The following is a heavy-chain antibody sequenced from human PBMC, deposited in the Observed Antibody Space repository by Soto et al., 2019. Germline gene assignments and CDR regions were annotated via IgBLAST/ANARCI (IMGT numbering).Heavy chain of an antibody. D-gene: IGHD5-18*01. CDR2: ISSSSSYI. J-gene: IGHJ4*02. CDR3: ARAGRIQLWLLYY. CDR1: GFTFSSYS. Sequence: AGGSLRLSCAASGFTFSSYSMNWVRQAPGKGLEWVSSISSSSSYIYYADSVEGRFTISRDNAKNSLYLQMNSLRAEDTAVYYCARAGRIQLWLLYYWGQGTLVTVSS. V-gene: IGHV3-21*01.